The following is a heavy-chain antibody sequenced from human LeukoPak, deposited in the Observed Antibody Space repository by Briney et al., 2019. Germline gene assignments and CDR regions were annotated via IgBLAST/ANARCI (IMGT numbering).Heavy chain of an antibody. CDR2: IYYSGST. V-gene: IGHV4-39*07. CDR3: ARFPGSAEYRHYYYMDV. CDR1: GGSISSSSYY. D-gene: IGHD2-15*01. Sequence: SETLSLTCTVSGGSISSSSYYWGWIRQPPGKGLEWIGSIYYSGSTYYNPSLKSRVTISVDTSKNQFSLKLSSVTAVDTAVYYCARFPGSAEYRHYYYMDVWGKGTTVTVSS. J-gene: IGHJ6*03.